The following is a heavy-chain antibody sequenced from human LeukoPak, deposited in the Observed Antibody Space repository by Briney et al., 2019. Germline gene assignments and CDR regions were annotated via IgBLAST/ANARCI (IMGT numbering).Heavy chain of an antibody. Sequence: GESLQISWKGSGYRFTSYWIGWVRQLPGKGLEWMGIIYPGDSDTRYSPSFQGQVTISADKSISTAYLQWSSLKASDTAMYYCARGTAATNEGDFDYWGQGTLVTVSS. V-gene: IGHV5-51*01. J-gene: IGHJ4*02. CDR3: ARGTAATNEGDFDY. CDR2: IYPGDSDT. D-gene: IGHD2-15*01. CDR1: GYRFTSYW.